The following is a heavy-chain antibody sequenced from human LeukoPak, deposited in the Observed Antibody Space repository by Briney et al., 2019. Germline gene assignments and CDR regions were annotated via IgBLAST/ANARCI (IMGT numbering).Heavy chain of an antibody. D-gene: IGHD1-26*01. CDR2: INHSGST. Sequence: SETLSLTCAVYGGFFSGYYWSWIRQPPGKGLEWIGEINHSGSTNYNPSLKSRVTMSVDTSKNQFSLKLSSVTAADTAVYYCAREGATRFYYYYMDVWGQGTLVTVSS. CDR3: AREGATRFYYYYMDV. V-gene: IGHV4-34*01. J-gene: IGHJ6*03. CDR1: GGFFSGYY.